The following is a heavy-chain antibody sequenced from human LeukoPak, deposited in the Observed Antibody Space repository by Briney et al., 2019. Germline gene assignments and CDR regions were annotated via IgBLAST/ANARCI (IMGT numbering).Heavy chain of an antibody. Sequence: GGSLRLSCVASGFTFSENWMHWVRQAPGKGLAWVSHINRDGGLTNYADSVKGRFTISRDNARNTVYLQMSSLRVEDTAIYFCAREEHRLADAGTSAFDLGGQGTLSPSLQ. CDR1: GFTFSENW. CDR2: INRDGGLT. V-gene: IGHV3-74*01. CDR3: AREEHRLADAGTSAFDL. J-gene: IGHJ3*01. D-gene: IGHD6-13*01.